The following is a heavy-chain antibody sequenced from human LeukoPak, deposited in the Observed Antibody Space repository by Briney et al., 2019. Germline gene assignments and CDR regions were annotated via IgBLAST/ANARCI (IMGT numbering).Heavy chain of an antibody. CDR3: AKDRSVVAAVYYYYGMDV. V-gene: IGHV3-23*01. D-gene: IGHD2-15*01. CDR2: ISGSVGST. Sequence: GGSLRLSCAASGFTFSSYAMSWVRQAPGKGLEWVSAISGSVGSTYYADSVEGRFTISRDNYKNTLYLQMNSLRAEDTAVYYCAKDRSVVAAVYYYYGMDVWGQGTTVTVSS. J-gene: IGHJ6*02. CDR1: GFTFSSYA.